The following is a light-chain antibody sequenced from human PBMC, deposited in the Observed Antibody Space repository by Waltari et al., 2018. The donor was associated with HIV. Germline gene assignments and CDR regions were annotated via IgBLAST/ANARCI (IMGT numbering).Light chain of an antibody. Sequence: TGTSSDIGGNNYVSWYQQHPGKAPKLMIYEVTNRPSGVSNRFSGSKSGNTASLTISGLQAEDEADYYCTSYTTTSTLVFGGGTRLTVL. J-gene: IGLJ2*01. CDR3: TSYTTTSTLV. CDR1: SSDIGGNNY. CDR2: EVT. V-gene: IGLV2-14*01.